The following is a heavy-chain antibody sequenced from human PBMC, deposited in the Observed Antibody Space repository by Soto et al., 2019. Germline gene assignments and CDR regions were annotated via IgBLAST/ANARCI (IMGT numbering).Heavy chain of an antibody. V-gene: IGHV1-3*05. CDR1: GYTFTSYA. CDR3: ASSATTADYYYGMDV. Sequence: QVQLVQSGAEEKTPGASVKVSCKASGYTFTSYAMHWVRQAPGQRLEWMGWINAGNGNTKYSQKFQGRVTITRDTSASTAYMELSSLRSEDTAVYYCASSATTADYYYGMDVWGQGTTVTVSS. CDR2: INAGNGNT. J-gene: IGHJ6*02. D-gene: IGHD1-26*01.